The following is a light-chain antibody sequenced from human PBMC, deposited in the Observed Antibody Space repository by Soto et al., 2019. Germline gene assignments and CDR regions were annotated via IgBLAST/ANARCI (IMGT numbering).Light chain of an antibody. Sequence: QSVLTQPPSVSGAPGQRVTISCTGSSSNIGAGYDVQWYQQVPGTAPKLLIANSINRPSGVPDRVPGSKSDTSASLGISGIQAEDEADYYCQSYDRSLSGWVFGGGTQLTVL. J-gene: IGLJ3*02. CDR3: QSYDRSLSGWV. CDR1: SSNIGAGYD. CDR2: NSI. V-gene: IGLV1-40*01.